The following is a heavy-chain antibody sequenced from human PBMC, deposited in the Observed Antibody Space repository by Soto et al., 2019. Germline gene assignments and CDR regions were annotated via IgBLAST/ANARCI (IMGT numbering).Heavy chain of an antibody. CDR1: GYTFTSYA. CDR3: ARGTSGWYRSGFEYFQH. CDR2: INAGNGNT. V-gene: IGHV1-3*01. Sequence: GASVKVSCKASGYTFTSYAMHWVRQAPGQRLEWMGWINAGNGNTKYSQKFQGRVTITRDTSASTAYMELSSLRSEDTAVYYCARGTSGWYRSGFEYFQHWGQGTLVTVSS. J-gene: IGHJ1*01. D-gene: IGHD6-19*01.